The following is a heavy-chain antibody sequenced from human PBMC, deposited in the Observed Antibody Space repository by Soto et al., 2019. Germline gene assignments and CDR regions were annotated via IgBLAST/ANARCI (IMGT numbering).Heavy chain of an antibody. J-gene: IGHJ4*02. V-gene: IGHV1-18*01. Sequence: QVQLVQSGAEVKKPGASVKVSCKASGYTFTSYGISWVRQAPGQGLEWMGWISAYNGNTNYAQKLQGRVTMTTDTSTSTANMELRSLRSDDTAVYYCARAQGDTAMVTDFDYWGQGTLVTVSS. D-gene: IGHD5-18*01. CDR1: GYTFTSYG. CDR2: ISAYNGNT. CDR3: ARAQGDTAMVTDFDY.